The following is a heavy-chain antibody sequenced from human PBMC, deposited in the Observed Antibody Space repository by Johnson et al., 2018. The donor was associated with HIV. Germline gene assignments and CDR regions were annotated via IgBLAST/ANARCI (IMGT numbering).Heavy chain of an antibody. CDR2: INWNGGST. D-gene: IGHD3-16*01. CDR1: GFTFDNFA. J-gene: IGHJ3*02. V-gene: IGHV3-20*04. CDR3: AKDFVAFWGRPADAFDI. Sequence: VQLVESGGGVVRPGGSLRLSCAASGFTFDNFAMSWVRQAPGKGLEWVSGINWNGGSTSYADSVKGRFTISRDNSKNTLYLQMNSLRVEDTAVYYCAKDFVAFWGRPADAFDICGQGTMVTVSS.